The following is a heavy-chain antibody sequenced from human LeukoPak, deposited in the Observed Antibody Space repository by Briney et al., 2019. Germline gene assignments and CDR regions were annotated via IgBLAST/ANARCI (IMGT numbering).Heavy chain of an antibody. V-gene: IGHV4-4*02. CDR2: IYHSGST. CDR1: GDSISSSNW. J-gene: IGHJ5*02. CDR3: AREAAGQWSDP. D-gene: IGHD6-25*01. Sequence: SSETLSLTCAVSGDSISSSNWWTWVRQPPGKGLEWIGEIYHSGSTNYNPSLKSRVTMSLDKSKNQFSLKLTSVTAADTAVYYCAREAAGQWSDPWGQGTLVTVSS.